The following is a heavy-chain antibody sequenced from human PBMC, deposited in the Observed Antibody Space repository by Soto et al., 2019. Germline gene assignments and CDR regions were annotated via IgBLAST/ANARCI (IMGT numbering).Heavy chain of an antibody. CDR3: ASGVGYISDWSGPYDD. D-gene: IGHD6-19*01. Sequence: VQHVQSGAEETRPGASVKVSCKTSRYTFTNHPIHWVRQAPGQGLEWMGWVNAGGVNAKYSQSFQGRVTISSDASATTVYMELSGLTSDDTAVYYCASGVGYISDWSGPYDDWGQGTLVTVSS. J-gene: IGHJ4*02. CDR1: RYTFTNHP. CDR2: VNAGGVNA. V-gene: IGHV1-3*05.